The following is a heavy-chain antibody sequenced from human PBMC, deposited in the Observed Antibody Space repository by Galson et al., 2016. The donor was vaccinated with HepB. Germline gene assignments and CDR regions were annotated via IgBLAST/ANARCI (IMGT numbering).Heavy chain of an antibody. J-gene: IGHJ4*02. D-gene: IGHD2-21*01. CDR2: ISHTGTA. CDR1: GGSIGNSY. Sequence: SETLSLTCSVSGGSIGNSYWSWVRQPPGKGLEYIGCISHTGTANYNPSLMSRATISLDTSKKQFSLRLSSVTAADTAVYYCAKMSGGEGADFDLWGQGTLVTVSS. CDR3: AKMSGGEGADFDL. V-gene: IGHV4-59*01.